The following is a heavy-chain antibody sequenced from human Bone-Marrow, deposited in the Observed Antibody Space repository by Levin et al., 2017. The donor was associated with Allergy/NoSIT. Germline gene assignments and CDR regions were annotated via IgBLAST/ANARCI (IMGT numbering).Heavy chain of an antibody. CDR2: ISYDGSNK. CDR1: GFTFSSYG. J-gene: IGHJ6*02. CDR3: ARVLLAAVRNYYYGMDV. D-gene: IGHD6-13*01. V-gene: IGHV3-30*03. Sequence: GESLKISCAASGFTFSSYGMHWVRQAPGKGLEWVAVISYDGSNKYYADSVKGRFTISRDNSKNTLYLQMNSLRAEDTAVYYCARVLLAAVRNYYYGMDVWGQGTTVTVSS.